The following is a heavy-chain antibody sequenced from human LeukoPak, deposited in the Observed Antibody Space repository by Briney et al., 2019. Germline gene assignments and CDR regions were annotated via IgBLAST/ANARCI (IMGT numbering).Heavy chain of an antibody. CDR1: GYTFITYG. CDR3: ARDCIGCHGFDY. D-gene: IGHD2-15*01. CDR2: VSAYADNT. Sequence: ASVKVSCKASGYTFITYGISWVRQAPGQGLEWGGWVSAYADNTNYVQKLQGRATVTTDTSTSTAYMELRSLRSDDTAVYYCARDCIGCHGFDYWGQGTLVTVSS. J-gene: IGHJ4*02. V-gene: IGHV1-18*01.